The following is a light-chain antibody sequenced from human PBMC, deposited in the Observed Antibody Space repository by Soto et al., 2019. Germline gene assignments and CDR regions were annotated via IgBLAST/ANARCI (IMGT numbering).Light chain of an antibody. CDR2: GAS. CDR1: KSVSSSY. V-gene: IGKV3-20*01. Sequence: EIVLTQSPGTLSLSPVERATLSCRASKSVSSSYLAWYQQKPGQAPRLLIYGASSRATGIPDRFNGSGSGTDFTLTINRLEPEDFAVYYCQQYGSSITFGQGTRLEIK. CDR3: QQYGSSIT. J-gene: IGKJ5*01.